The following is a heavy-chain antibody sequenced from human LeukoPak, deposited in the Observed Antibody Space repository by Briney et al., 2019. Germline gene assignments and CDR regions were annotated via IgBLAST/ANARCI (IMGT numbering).Heavy chain of an antibody. Sequence: PGGSLRLSCAASGFTFSTFAMIWVRQPPGKGLEWVSSIFPSGGEIHYADSVRGRFTISRDNSKSTLSLQMNSLRAEDTAIYYCAKNGDRGAYCSGGSCYPYYYYYIDVWGKGTTVTISS. J-gene: IGHJ6*03. CDR2: IFPSGGEI. CDR1: GFTFSTFA. V-gene: IGHV3-23*01. CDR3: AKNGDRGAYCSGGSCYPYYYYYIDV. D-gene: IGHD2-15*01.